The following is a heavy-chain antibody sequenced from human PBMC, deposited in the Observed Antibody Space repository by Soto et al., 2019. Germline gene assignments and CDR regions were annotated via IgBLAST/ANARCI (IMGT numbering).Heavy chain of an antibody. CDR3: ARRYGGNLDY. CDR1: GGSISSYY. D-gene: IGHD1-26*01. V-gene: IGHV4-59*08. CDR2: IYYSGGT. J-gene: IGHJ4*02. Sequence: QVQLQESGPGLVKPSETLSLTCTVSGGSISSYYWSWIRQPPGKGLEWIGYIYYSGGTNYNPSLKSRVTISVDSSKTHFSLKLSSVTAADTVVYYCARRYGGNLDYWGQGTLVTVSS.